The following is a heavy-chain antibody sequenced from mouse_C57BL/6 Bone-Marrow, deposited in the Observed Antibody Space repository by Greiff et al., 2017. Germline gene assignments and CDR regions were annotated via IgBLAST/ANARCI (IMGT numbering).Heavy chain of an antibody. CDR2: ISSGGSYT. V-gene: IGHV5-6*01. Sequence: EVQGVESGGDLVKPGGSLKLSCAASGFTFSSYGMSWVRQTPDKRLEWVATISSGGSYTYYPDSVKGRFTISRDNAKNTLYLQMSSLKSEDTAMYYCARRHAMDYWGQGTSVTVSS. CDR1: GFTFSSYG. J-gene: IGHJ4*01. CDR3: ARRHAMDY.